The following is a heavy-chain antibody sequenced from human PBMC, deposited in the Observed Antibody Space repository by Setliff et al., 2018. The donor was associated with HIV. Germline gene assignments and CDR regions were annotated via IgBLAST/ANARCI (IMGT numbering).Heavy chain of an antibody. CDR3: ARGTTPLGWFDP. Sequence: VASVKVSCKASGYTFTSYGISWVRQAPGQGLEWMGWINPNNGGTNYAQKFQGRVTMTRDTSISTAYMELSRLRSDDTAMYYCARGTTPLGWFDPWGQGTLVTVSS. CDR2: INPNNGGT. CDR1: GYTFTSYG. D-gene: IGHD2-2*01. V-gene: IGHV1-2*02. J-gene: IGHJ5*02.